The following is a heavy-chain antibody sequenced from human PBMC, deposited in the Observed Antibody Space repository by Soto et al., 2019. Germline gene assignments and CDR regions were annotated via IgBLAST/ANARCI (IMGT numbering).Heavy chain of an antibody. CDR2: ISSGSKTI. J-gene: IGHJ4*02. Sequence: PGGSXRLSCASSGFTFSAYRLNWVRQAPGKGLEWVSYISSGSKTIYYAESVKGRFTVSRDNARNSQYLQMNSLRDEDTAVYYCVREDILGVRRFEYWGQGTLVTVSS. CDR3: VREDILGVRRFEY. D-gene: IGHD3-9*01. V-gene: IGHV3-48*02. CDR1: GFTFSAYR.